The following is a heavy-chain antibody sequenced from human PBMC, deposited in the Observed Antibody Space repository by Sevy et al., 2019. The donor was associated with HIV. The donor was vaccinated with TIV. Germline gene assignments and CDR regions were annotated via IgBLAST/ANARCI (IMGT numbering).Heavy chain of an antibody. CDR1: GFTFSSYD. CDR3: TKAQLSGGARGHRYGMDV. V-gene: IGHV3-13*01. J-gene: IGHJ6*02. D-gene: IGHD3-10*01. CDR2: IGIAGDS. Sequence: GGSLRLSCAASGFTFSSYDMYWVRQVRGKGLEWVSAIGIAGDSYYPDSVKGRFTISRDNANNSLYLQMNSLRAGDTAIYYCTKAQLSGGARGHRYGMDVWGQGTTVTVSS.